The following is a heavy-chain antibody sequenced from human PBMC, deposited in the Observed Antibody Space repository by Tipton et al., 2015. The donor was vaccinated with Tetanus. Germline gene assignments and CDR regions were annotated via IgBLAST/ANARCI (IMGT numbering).Heavy chain of an antibody. Sequence: SLRLSCTASGFTFSTYTVTWVRQAPGKGLEWVSSFAGSTGHTSYSGSVRGRFSVARDNPKNSLYLQMNSLRVEDKAVYYCARVHRVAAVGGGFHCYYNGLQGWGQGAPVPVTT. CDR1: GFTFSTYT. CDR3: ARVHRVAAVGGGFHCYYNGLQG. V-gene: IGHV3-21*01. D-gene: IGHD2-21*02. J-gene: IGHJ6*01. CDR2: FAGSTGHT.